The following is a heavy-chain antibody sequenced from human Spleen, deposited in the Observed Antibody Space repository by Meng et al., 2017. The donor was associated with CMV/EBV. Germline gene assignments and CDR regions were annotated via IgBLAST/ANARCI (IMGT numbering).Heavy chain of an antibody. V-gene: IGHV3-30*14. D-gene: IGHD2-21*01. CDR1: GFTFSSYS. CDR2: ISYDGSNK. J-gene: IGHJ4*02. Sequence: GESLKISCAASGFTFSSYSMHWVRQVPGQGLEWVAVISYDGSNKYYADSVKGRFTVSRDNPKNTVYLQMNSLRAEDTAVYYCARHCGGDCYPFFDYWGQGTLVTVSS. CDR3: ARHCGGDCYPFFDY.